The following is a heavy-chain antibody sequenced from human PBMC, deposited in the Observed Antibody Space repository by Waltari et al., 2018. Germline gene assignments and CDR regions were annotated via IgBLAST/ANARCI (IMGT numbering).Heavy chain of an antibody. D-gene: IGHD6-19*01. J-gene: IGHJ4*02. CDR2: IKEDGSEI. Sequence: EVQLVESGGGLVQPGGSLRLSCAASGFTFSSYWMTWVRQAPGKGREWVANIKEDGSEIRYVDSVKGRFTISRDNAKNSLYLQMDSLRVEDTAVYYCARKYSSGWTVLYYWGQGTLVTVSS. V-gene: IGHV3-7*03. CDR3: ARKYSSGWTVLYY. CDR1: GFTFSSYW.